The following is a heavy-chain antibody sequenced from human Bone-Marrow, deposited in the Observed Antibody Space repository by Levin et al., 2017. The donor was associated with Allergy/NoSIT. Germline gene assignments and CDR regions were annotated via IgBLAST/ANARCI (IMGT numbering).Heavy chain of an antibody. CDR2: IIPIFGTA. CDR1: GGTFSSYA. CDR3: ASSLTIFGVVIIMGYFQH. V-gene: IGHV1-69*06. D-gene: IGHD3-3*01. Sequence: GASVKVSCKASGGTFSSYAISWVRQAPGQGLEWMGGIIPIFGTANYAQKFQGRVTITADKSTSTAYMELSSLRSEDTAVYYCASSLTIFGVVIIMGYFQHWGQGTLVTVSS. J-gene: IGHJ1*01.